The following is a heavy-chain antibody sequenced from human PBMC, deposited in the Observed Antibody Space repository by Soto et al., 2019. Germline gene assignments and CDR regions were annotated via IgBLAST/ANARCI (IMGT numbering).Heavy chain of an antibody. CDR1: GGSVTSDEDY. Sequence: SETLSLTCTVSGGSVTSDEDYWSWIRQSPGKGLEWIGYFYYSGSTNYNPSPKSRVAISVDTSKNQFSLKLSSVTAADTAVYYCARGTLTSYFDYWGQGTLVTVSA. CDR2: FYYSGST. J-gene: IGHJ4*02. CDR3: ARGTLTSYFDY. V-gene: IGHV4-61*08.